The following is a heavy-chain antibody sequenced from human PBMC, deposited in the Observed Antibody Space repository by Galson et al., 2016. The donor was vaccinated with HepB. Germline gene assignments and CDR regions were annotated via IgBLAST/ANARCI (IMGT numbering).Heavy chain of an antibody. J-gene: IGHJ3*02. Sequence: SETLSLTCAVSGGSISSSTWWSWVRQPPGKGLEWIGEIYRGGSTNYTPSLKSRVTISVDKSKNQFSLSLTSVTAADTAVYYCVRRYYVDAFDIWGQGTTVIVAS. CDR2: IYRGGST. D-gene: IGHD3-3*01. CDR3: VRRYYVDAFDI. V-gene: IGHV4-4*02. CDR1: GGSISSSTW.